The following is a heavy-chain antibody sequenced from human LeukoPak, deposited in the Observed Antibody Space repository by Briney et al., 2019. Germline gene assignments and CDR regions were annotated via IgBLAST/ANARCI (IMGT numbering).Heavy chain of an antibody. Sequence: ASVKVSCKASGYTFTGYYMHWVRQAPGQGLEWMGWINPNSGGTNYAQKFQGRVTMTRDTSISTAYMELSRLRSDDTAVYYCARDLEHCSGGSCYFKGIHNWFDPWGQGTLVTVSS. CDR2: INPNSGGT. D-gene: IGHD2-15*01. CDR1: GYTFTGYY. V-gene: IGHV1-2*02. CDR3: ARDLEHCSGGSCYFKGIHNWFDP. J-gene: IGHJ5*02.